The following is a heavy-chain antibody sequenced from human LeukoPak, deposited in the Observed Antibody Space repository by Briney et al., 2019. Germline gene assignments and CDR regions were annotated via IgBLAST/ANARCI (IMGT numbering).Heavy chain of an antibody. D-gene: IGHD6-19*01. V-gene: IGHV3-23*01. J-gene: IGHJ4*02. Sequence: GGSLRLSCTVSGFTLSSYEMSWIRKAPGRGLEWVSSIDYSGGSSYYADSVKGRFTISRDDSKNTLYLQLNSLRVEDTAVYYCAKLTSGWFEDYWGQGTRVTVSS. CDR2: IDYSGGSS. CDR3: AKLTSGWFEDY. CDR1: GFTLSSYE.